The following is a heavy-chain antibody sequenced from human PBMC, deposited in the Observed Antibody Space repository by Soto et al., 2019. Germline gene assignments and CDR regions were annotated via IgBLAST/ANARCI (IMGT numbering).Heavy chain of an antibody. Sequence: PGGSLRLSCAASGFTFSSYGMHWVRQAPGKGLEWVAVISYDGSNKYYADSVKGRFTISRDNSKNTLYLQMNSLRAEDAAVYYCAKDSLDFWSGYYYYYGMDVWGHGTTVTSSS. CDR2: ISYDGSNK. J-gene: IGHJ6*02. V-gene: IGHV3-30*18. CDR3: AKDSLDFWSGYYYYYGMDV. CDR1: GFTFSSYG. D-gene: IGHD3-3*01.